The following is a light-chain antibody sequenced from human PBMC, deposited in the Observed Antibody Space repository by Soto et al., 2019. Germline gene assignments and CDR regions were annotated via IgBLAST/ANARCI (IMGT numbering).Light chain of an antibody. CDR2: GAS. J-gene: IGKJ4*01. CDR1: QTVRSTY. CDR3: QQFGTSPPVT. V-gene: IGKV3-20*01. Sequence: EIVLTQSPGTLSLSPGETATLSCRARQTVRSTYLAWYQQKPGQAPRLLIYGASTRATGVPDRFSGSGSGTDFTLTISRLEPEDFAVYYCQQFGTSPPVTFGGGTKVV.